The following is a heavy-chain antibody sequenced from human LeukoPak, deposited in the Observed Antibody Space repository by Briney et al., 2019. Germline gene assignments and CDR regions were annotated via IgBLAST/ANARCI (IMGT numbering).Heavy chain of an antibody. D-gene: IGHD2-15*01. J-gene: IGHJ3*02. CDR3: AKDVERGYSGKFAFDI. CDR1: GFTFSSYG. CDR2: IRYDGSNK. Sequence: GGSLRLSCAASGFTFSSYGMHWVRQAPVKGLEWVAFIRYDGSNKYYADSVKGRFTISRDNSKNTLYLQMNSLRAEDTAVYYCAKDVERGYSGKFAFDIWGQGTMVTVSS. V-gene: IGHV3-30*02.